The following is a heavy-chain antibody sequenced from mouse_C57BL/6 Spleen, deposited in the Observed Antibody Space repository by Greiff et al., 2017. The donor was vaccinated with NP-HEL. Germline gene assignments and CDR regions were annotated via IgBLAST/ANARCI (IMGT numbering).Heavy chain of an antibody. D-gene: IGHD1-1*01. CDR3: ARWIYYYGSSPLMDY. CDR1: GYTFTSYW. V-gene: IGHV1-50*01. Sequence: QVQLQQPGAELVKPGASVKLSCKASGYTFTSYWMQWVKQRPGQGLEWIGEIDPSDSYTNYNQKFKGKATLTVDTSSSTAYMQLSSLTSEDSAVYYCARWIYYYGSSPLMDYWGQGTSVTVSS. J-gene: IGHJ4*01. CDR2: IDPSDSYT.